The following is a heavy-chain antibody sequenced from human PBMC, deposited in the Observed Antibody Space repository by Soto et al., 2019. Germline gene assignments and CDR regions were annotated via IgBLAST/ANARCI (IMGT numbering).Heavy chain of an antibody. V-gene: IGHV4-59*01. Sequence: TLSLTCTVSGGSISSNYWTWIRQPPGKGLEWIGYVYNSGSTNYNPSLKSRVTISEDTSKSQFSLKVNSMTAADTAVYYCARYSHEAVAGYTLDDWGQGILVTVYS. D-gene: IGHD6-13*01. CDR1: GGSISSNY. J-gene: IGHJ4*02. CDR2: VYNSGST. CDR3: ARYSHEAVAGYTLDD.